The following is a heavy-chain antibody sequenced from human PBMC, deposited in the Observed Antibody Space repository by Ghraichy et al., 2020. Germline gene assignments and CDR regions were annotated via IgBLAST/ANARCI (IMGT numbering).Heavy chain of an antibody. D-gene: IGHD3-22*01. CDR1: GGSISSSSYY. V-gene: IGHV4-39*01. CDR2: IYYSGST. CDR3: AGRSGYYVNDAFDI. Sequence: ETLSLTCTVSGGSISSSSYYWGWIRQPPGKGLEWIGSIYYSGSTYYNPSLKSRVTISVDTSKNQFSLKLSSVTAADTAVYYCAGRSGYYVNDAFDIWGQGTMVTVS. J-gene: IGHJ3*02.